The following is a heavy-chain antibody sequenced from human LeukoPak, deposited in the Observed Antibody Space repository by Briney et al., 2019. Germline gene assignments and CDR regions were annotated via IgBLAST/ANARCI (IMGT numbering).Heavy chain of an antibody. V-gene: IGHV4-34*01. Sequence: SETLSLTCAVYGGSFSGYYWSWIRQPPGKGVEWIGEINHSGSTNYNPSLKSRVTISVDTSKNQFSLKLSSVTAADTAVYYCARVNSGINEAAFDYWGQGTLVTVSS. CDR3: ARVNSGINEAAFDY. CDR2: INHSGST. J-gene: IGHJ4*02. CDR1: GGSFSGYY. D-gene: IGHD1-26*01.